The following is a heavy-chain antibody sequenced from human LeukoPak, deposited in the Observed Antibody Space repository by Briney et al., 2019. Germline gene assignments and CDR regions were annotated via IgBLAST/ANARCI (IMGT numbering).Heavy chain of an antibody. CDR3: ARGKYCSGGECYSVRTSYNWFDP. Sequence: ASVKVSCKASGGAFNTHIIHWVRQAPGQGLEWMGRVIPMRNIINYAPKFQGRVIITADNSRRTAYLELSSLTSDDTAVYYCARGKYCSGGECYSVRTSYNWFDPRGQGTVVTVSS. V-gene: IGHV1-69*02. CDR1: GGAFNTHI. D-gene: IGHD2-15*01. J-gene: IGHJ5*02. CDR2: VIPMRNII.